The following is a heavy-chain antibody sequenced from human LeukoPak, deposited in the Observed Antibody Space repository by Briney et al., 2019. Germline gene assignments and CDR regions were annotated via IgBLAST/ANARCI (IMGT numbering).Heavy chain of an antibody. CDR3: ARGRHDITMIVVVMTSVSYYLDV. Sequence: SETLSLTCTVPGGSISSSSYYWGWIRQPPGKGLEWIGSIYYSGSTYYNPSLKSRVTISVDTSKNQFSLKLRSVTAADTAVYYCARGRHDITMIVVVMTSVSYYLDVWGKGTTVTVS. CDR2: IYYSGST. CDR1: GGSISSSSYY. J-gene: IGHJ6*03. D-gene: IGHD3-22*01. V-gene: IGHV4-39*07.